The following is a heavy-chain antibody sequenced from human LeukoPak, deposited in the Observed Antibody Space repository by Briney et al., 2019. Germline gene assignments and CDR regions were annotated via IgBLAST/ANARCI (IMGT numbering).Heavy chain of an antibody. CDR1: GGSISSSSYY. Sequence: SETLSLTCTVSGGSISSSSYYWGWIRQPPGKGLEWIGSIYYSGSTYYNPSLKSRVTISVDTSKTQFSLKLSSVTAADTAVYYCARVAPRNYDFWSGYYRYYYYYYMDVWGKGTTVTVSS. D-gene: IGHD3-3*01. CDR2: IYYSGST. J-gene: IGHJ6*03. V-gene: IGHV4-39*07. CDR3: ARVAPRNYDFWSGYYRYYYYYYMDV.